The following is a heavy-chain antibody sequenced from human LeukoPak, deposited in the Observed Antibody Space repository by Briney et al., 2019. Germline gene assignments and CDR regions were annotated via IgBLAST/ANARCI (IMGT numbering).Heavy chain of an antibody. V-gene: IGHV3-20*04. D-gene: IGHD2-2*01. CDR3: ARGGYCSSTSCPSFN. CDR2: INWNGGST. Sequence: RPGGSLRLSCAASGFTFDDYGMSWVRQAPGKGLEWVSGINWNGGSTGYADSVKGRFTISRDNAKNSLYLQMNSLRAEDTALYYCARGGYCSSTSCPSFNWGRGTLVTVSS. CDR1: GFTFDDYG. J-gene: IGHJ2*01.